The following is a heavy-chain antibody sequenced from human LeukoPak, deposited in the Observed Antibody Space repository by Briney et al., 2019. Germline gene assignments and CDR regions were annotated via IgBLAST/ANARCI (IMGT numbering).Heavy chain of an antibody. V-gene: IGHV3-15*01. D-gene: IGHD3-22*01. Sequence: GGSLRLSCAASGFTFSNAWMSWVRQAPGKGLEWVGRIKSKTDGGTTDYAAPVKGRFTISRDDSKNTLYLQMNILKTEDTAVYYCTTDLEYYYDRAGAFDIWGQGTMVTVSS. CDR3: TTDLEYYYDRAGAFDI. CDR2: IKSKTDGGTT. CDR1: GFTFSNAW. J-gene: IGHJ3*02.